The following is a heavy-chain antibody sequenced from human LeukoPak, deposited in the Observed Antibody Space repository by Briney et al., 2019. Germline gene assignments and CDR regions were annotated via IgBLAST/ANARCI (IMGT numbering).Heavy chain of an antibody. V-gene: IGHV4-30-2*01. CDR1: GGSISSGGYY. Sequence: SQTLSLTCTVSGGSISSGGYYWSWIRQPPGMGLEWIGYIYHSGSTYYNPSLKSRVTISVDRSKNQFSLKLSSVTAADTAVYYCARDHSSSGLFYYWGQGTLVTVSS. D-gene: IGHD6-19*01. CDR3: ARDHSSSGLFYY. J-gene: IGHJ4*02. CDR2: IYHSGST.